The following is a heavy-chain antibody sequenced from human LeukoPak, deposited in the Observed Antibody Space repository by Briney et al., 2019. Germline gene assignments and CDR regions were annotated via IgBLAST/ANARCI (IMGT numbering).Heavy chain of an antibody. CDR1: GGSFSGYY. J-gene: IGHJ4*02. D-gene: IGHD2-2*01. V-gene: IGHV4-34*01. CDR2: INHSGST. Sequence: SETLSLTCAVYGGSFSGYYWSWIRQPPGKGLEWIGEINHSGSTNYNPSLKSRVTISVDTSKNQFSLKLSSVTAADTAVYYCARHKASEGYCSSTSCYAGYYFDYWGQGTLVTVSS. CDR3: ARHKASEGYCSSTSCYAGYYFDY.